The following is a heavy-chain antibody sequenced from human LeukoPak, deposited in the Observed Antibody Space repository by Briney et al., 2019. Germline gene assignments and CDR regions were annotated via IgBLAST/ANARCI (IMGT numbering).Heavy chain of an antibody. CDR3: AKGPVVGARADYYYGMDV. CDR1: GFTFDDYA. CDR2: ISWNSGSI. J-gene: IGHJ6*02. Sequence: GGSLRLSCAASGFTFDDYAMHWVRQAPGKGLEGVSGISWNSGSIGYADSMKGRFTISRDNAKNSLYLQMNSLRAEDTALDYCAKGPVVGARADYYYGMDVWGQGTTVTVSS. V-gene: IGHV3-9*01. D-gene: IGHD1-26*01.